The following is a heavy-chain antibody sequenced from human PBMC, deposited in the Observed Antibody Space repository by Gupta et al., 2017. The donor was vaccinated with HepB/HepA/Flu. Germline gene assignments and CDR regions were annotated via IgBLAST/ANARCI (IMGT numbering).Heavy chain of an antibody. Sequence: EVQLVESGGDLVQPGGSLRLSCAASGFTFSNHWMDWVRQAPGKGLEWVATIKQDASEIYYVNSGRGRFTISRDNGKTSLYLQMNSLRAEDTAIYYCASVWDMGYWGQGTLVTVSS. D-gene: IGHD1-26*01. J-gene: IGHJ4*02. V-gene: IGHV3-7*01. CDR1: GFTFSNHW. CDR2: IKQDASEI. CDR3: ASVWDMGY.